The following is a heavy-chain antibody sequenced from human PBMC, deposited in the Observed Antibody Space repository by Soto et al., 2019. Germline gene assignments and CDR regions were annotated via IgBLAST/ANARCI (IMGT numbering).Heavy chain of an antibody. CDR1: GFTFEDYA. CDR3: AKGFGRYFDH. Sequence: ESGGGLVQPGKSLRLSCAASGFTFEDYAMHWVRQAPGKGLEWTSGISWNISAIGYADSVKGRFTISTDNAKNSLYLEMNTLRPADPSYNARAKGFGRYFDHWGQGALVTVSS. V-gene: IGHV3-9*01. D-gene: IGHD2-15*01. CDR2: ISWNISAI. J-gene: IGHJ4*02.